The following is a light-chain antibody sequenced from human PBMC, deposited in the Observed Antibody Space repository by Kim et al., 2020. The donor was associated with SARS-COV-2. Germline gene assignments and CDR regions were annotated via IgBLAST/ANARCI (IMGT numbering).Light chain of an antibody. CDR2: GVS. Sequence: DIQMTQFPSSLSASVGDRVTITCRASQSLASYLNWYQHKSGRAPKLLIYGVSSLQTGVPSRFSGSGSGTDFTLTISSLQPEDFATYYCQQSYSIPWTFGQGTKVDIK. CDR1: QSLASY. CDR3: QQSYSIPWT. J-gene: IGKJ1*01. V-gene: IGKV1-39*01.